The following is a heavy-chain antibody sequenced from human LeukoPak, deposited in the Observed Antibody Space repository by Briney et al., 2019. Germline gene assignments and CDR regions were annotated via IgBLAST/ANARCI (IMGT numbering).Heavy chain of an antibody. J-gene: IGHJ3*02. CDR3: ARGGSRDYDFWSGYLSDAFDI. CDR2: INAGNGNT. V-gene: IGHV1-3*01. D-gene: IGHD3-3*01. CDR1: GYTFTSYA. Sequence: GASVKVSCKASGYTFTSYAMHWVRQAPGQRLEWMGWINAGNGNTKYSQKFQGRVTITRDTSASTAYMELSSLRSEDTAVYYCARGGSRDYDFWSGYLSDAFDIWGQGTMVTVSS.